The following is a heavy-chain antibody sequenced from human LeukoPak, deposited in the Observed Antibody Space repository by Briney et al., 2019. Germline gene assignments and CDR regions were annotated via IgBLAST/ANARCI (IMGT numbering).Heavy chain of an antibody. CDR3: ARNLWFGESSDAFDM. J-gene: IGHJ3*02. V-gene: IGHV1-2*02. CDR1: GYSFTGHY. CDR2: INPKSGGT. D-gene: IGHD3-10*01. Sequence: VASVKVSCKASGYSFTGHYMHSVRQAPGQGLEWMGWINPKSGGTNYAQKFQGRVTMTRDTSISTAYMDMSSLRSDDTAVYYCARNLWFGESSDAFDMWGQGTMVTVSS.